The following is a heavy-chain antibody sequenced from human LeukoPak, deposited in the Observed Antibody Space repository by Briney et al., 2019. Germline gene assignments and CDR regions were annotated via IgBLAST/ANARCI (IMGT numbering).Heavy chain of an antibody. Sequence: SETLSLTCTVSGGSISSYYWSWIRQPPGKGLEWIGSIYYSGSTYYNPSLKSRVTISVDTSKNQFSLKLSSVTAADTAVYYCARLLVVTAVYFDYWGQGTLVTVSS. CDR2: IYYSGST. D-gene: IGHD2-21*02. J-gene: IGHJ4*02. V-gene: IGHV4-59*05. CDR1: GGSISSYY. CDR3: ARLLVVTAVYFDY.